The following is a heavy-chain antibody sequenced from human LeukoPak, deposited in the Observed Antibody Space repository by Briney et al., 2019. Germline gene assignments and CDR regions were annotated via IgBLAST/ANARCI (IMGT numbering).Heavy chain of an antibody. CDR3: AKDGGSSSPPYYYYYMDV. V-gene: IGHV3-30*18. CDR2: ISYDGSNK. CDR1: GFTFSSYG. J-gene: IGHJ6*03. Sequence: GGSLRLSCAASGFTFSSYGMHWVRQAPGKGLEWVAVISYDGSNKYYEDSVKGRFTISRDNSKNTLYLQMNSLRAEDTAVYYCAKDGGSSSPPYYYYYMDVWGKRTTVTVSS. D-gene: IGHD6-6*01.